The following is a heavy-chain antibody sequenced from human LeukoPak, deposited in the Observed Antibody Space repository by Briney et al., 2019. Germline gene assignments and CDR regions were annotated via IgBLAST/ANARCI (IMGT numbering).Heavy chain of an antibody. Sequence: PGGSLRLSCAASGFTFSSYGMHWVRQAPGKGLEWVAFIRYDGSNKYYADSVKGRFTISRDNSKNTLYLQMNSLLAEDTAVYYCAKDSRRAARQGYYFDYWGQGTLVTVSS. V-gene: IGHV3-30*02. CDR2: IRYDGSNK. D-gene: IGHD6-6*01. J-gene: IGHJ4*02. CDR1: GFTFSSYG. CDR3: AKDSRRAARQGYYFDY.